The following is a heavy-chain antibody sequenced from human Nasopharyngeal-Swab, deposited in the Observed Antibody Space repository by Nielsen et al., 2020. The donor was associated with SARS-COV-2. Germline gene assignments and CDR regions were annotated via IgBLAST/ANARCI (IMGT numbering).Heavy chain of an antibody. CDR2: ISYDGTIQ. CDR1: GFNVSRFG. V-gene: IGHV3-30*03. CDR3: ARGAVAGRNAFDT. J-gene: IGHJ3*02. Sequence: GESLKISCAASGFNVSRFGMHWVRQAPGKGLQWMAFISYDGTIQYYADSVKGRFTISRDNLKNTLYLQMNSLRPEDTAVHYCARGAVAGRNAFDTWGQGTMVTVSS. D-gene: IGHD6-19*01.